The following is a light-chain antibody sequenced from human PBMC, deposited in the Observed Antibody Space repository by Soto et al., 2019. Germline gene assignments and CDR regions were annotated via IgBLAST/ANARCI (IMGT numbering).Light chain of an antibody. V-gene: IGKV3-20*01. Sequence: EIVLTQSPGTLSLSPGERATLSCRASQSVSSNYLAWYQQKPGQAPRLLIYGAASRATGIPDRFSGSGSGIDFTLTISRLEPEDFAVYYWQQYGSSPPYSFGQGTKLE. CDR1: QSVSSNY. J-gene: IGKJ2*01. CDR3: QQYGSSPPYS. CDR2: GAA.